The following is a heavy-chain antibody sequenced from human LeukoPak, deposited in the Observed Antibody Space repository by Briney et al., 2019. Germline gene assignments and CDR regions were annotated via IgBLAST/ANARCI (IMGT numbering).Heavy chain of an antibody. CDR3: ASKLTSGY. CDR2: IYSGGTT. CDR1: GFTVTNHY. Sequence: GSLRLPRVVPGFTVTNHYQSRVRPAPGKGLEWVSVIYSGGTTNYADSVKGRFTVYRDNSKNTLHLQMNTLRAEDTAVYYCASKLTSGYWGQGTLVTVSS. D-gene: IGHD4-17*01. V-gene: IGHV3-66*01. J-gene: IGHJ4*02.